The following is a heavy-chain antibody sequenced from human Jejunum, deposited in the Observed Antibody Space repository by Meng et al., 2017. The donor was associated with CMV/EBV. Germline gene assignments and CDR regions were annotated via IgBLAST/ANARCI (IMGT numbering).Heavy chain of an antibody. CDR1: FPLSTYA. V-gene: IGHV3-23*03. D-gene: IGHD3-10*01. CDR3: AVTMTRGDTVDSLDF. J-gene: IGHJ4*02. Sequence: FPLSTYAMSWVRQAPGKGLEWVSVIYSRGSITYYADSVKGRFTISRDNSKNTLYLQMNRLRAEDTAVYYCAVTMTRGDTVDSLDFWGQGTLVTVSS. CDR2: IYSRGSIT.